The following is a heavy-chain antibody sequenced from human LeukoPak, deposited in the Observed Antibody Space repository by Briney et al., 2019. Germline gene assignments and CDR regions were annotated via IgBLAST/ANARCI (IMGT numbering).Heavy chain of an antibody. V-gene: IGHV3-30*02. CDR2: LRYDGSDE. D-gene: IGHD3-22*01. CDR3: AKAYSRWALTLTNDAFDF. J-gene: IGHJ3*01. Sequence: GGSLRLSCGVSGFSFDNYGMYWVRQSPGKGLEWVAFLRYDGSDEQYADSVKGRFTISRDNSQDTLFLQMNSLRPNDTAVYYCAKAYSRWALTLTNDAFDFWGQGTMVRVSS. CDR1: GFSFDNYG.